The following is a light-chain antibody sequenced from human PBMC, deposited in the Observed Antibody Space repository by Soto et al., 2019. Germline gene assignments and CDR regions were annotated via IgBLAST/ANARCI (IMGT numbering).Light chain of an antibody. V-gene: IGKV1-5*01. CDR2: DAS. J-gene: IGKJ4*01. CDR1: QSISNW. CDR3: QQYNSYSLL. Sequence: DILMTQSPSTLSASLGDRVTITCMASQSISNWLAWYQQKPGKAPKLLIYDASILEIGVPSRFSGSGFRTEFSLTISSLQPDDFATYYCQQYNSYSLLFGGGTKVDI.